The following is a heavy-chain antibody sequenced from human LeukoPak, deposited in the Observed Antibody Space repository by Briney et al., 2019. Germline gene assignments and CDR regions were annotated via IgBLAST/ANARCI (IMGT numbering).Heavy chain of an antibody. CDR2: IYSGGST. Sequence: GGSLRLSCAASGFTVSSNYMSWVRQAPGKGLEWVSVIYSGGSTYNADSVKGRFTISRDNSKNTLYLQVNSLRAEDTAVYCCARDDVKTILDYWGQGTLVTVSS. J-gene: IGHJ4*02. V-gene: IGHV3-66*02. D-gene: IGHD1/OR15-1a*01. CDR1: GFTVSSNY. CDR3: ARDDVKTILDY.